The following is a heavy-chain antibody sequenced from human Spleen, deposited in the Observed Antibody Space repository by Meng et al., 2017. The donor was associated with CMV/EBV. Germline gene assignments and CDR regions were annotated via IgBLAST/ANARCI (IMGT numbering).Heavy chain of an antibody. CDR2: ISSSSSTI. D-gene: IGHD6-19*01. J-gene: IGHJ4*02. CDR3: AKDQTVGGTFDS. V-gene: IGHV3-48*01. CDR1: GFTFSSYS. Sequence: LSLTCAASGFTFSSYSMNWVRQAPGKGLEWVSYISSSSSTIYYADSVKGRFTISRDNSKNRLYLQMNSLRAEDTAIYYCAKDQTVGGTFDSWGQGTLVTVSS.